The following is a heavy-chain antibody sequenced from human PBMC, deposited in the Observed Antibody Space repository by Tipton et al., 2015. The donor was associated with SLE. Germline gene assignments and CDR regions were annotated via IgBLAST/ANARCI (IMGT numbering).Heavy chain of an antibody. D-gene: IGHD3-9*01. CDR1: GGSISSYY. J-gene: IGHJ6*02. CDR3: ARDPPYFAGSEYYGMDV. Sequence: TLSLTCTVSGGSISSYYWSWIRQPPGKGLEWIGYIYTSGSTNYNPSLKSRVTISVDTPKNQFSLKLSSVTAADTAVYYCARDPPYFAGSEYYGMDVWGQGTTVTVSS. CDR2: IYTSGST. V-gene: IGHV4-4*09.